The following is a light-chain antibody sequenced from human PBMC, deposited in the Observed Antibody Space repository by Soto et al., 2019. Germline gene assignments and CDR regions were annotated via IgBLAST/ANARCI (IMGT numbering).Light chain of an antibody. Sequence: DVVMTQSPDSLAVSLGERATINCKSSQSVLYSSSNKNYLAWYQQKPGQPPKLLIYWASTWESGVPDRFSGSGSGTDFTLTIVSLQAEDVAVYYCQQYYSIPLTFGGGTKVEIK. CDR1: QSVLYSSSNKNY. CDR2: WAS. V-gene: IGKV4-1*01. CDR3: QQYYSIPLT. J-gene: IGKJ4*01.